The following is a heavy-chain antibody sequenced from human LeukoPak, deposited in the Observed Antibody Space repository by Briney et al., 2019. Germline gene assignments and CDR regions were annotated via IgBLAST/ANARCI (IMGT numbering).Heavy chain of an antibody. D-gene: IGHD4-17*01. V-gene: IGHV3-48*03. J-gene: IGHJ4*02. CDR1: GFTFSSYE. CDR2: ISSSGSTI. Sequence: GSLRLSCAASGFTFSSYEMNWVRQAPGKGLEWVSYISSSGSTIYYADSVKGRFTISRDNAKNSLYLQMNSLRAEDTAVYYCARVLPYGDYDYYFDYWGQGTLVTVSS. CDR3: ARVLPYGDYDYYFDY.